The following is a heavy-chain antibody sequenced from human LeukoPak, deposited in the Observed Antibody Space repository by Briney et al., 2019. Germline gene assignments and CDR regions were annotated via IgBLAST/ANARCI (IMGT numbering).Heavy chain of an antibody. D-gene: IGHD2-15*01. CDR1: GDSISGSSFY. CDR2: IYYSGTT. Sequence: PSETLSLTCSVSGDSISGSSFYWSWVRQPPGKGLEWIGYIYYSGTTYYNPSLKSRLTISVDASKNQFSLRLTSVTAADSAVYYCARTCIGGNCYLSFDYWGQGTLVTVSS. V-gene: IGHV4-30-4*08. J-gene: IGHJ4*02. CDR3: ARTCIGGNCYLSFDY.